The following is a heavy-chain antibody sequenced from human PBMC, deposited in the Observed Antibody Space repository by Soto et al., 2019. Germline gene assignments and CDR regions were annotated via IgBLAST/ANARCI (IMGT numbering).Heavy chain of an antibody. CDR1: GFICSSYD. Sequence: GGSLRLSCAASGFICSSYDMSWVRQAPGKGLEWVSTILVSDSTHYEDSVRGRFTISRDRSKNTVYLQMNSLTAGDTAVYYCEKANATGGGAFEICGQATMVTVSS. D-gene: IGHD2-8*02. J-gene: IGHJ3*02. V-gene: IGHV3-23*01. CDR2: ILVSDST. CDR3: EKANATGGGAFEI.